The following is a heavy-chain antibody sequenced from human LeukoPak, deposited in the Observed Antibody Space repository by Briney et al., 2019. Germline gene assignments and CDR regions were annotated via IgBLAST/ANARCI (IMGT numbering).Heavy chain of an antibody. CDR1: GGSISSGSYY. CDR2: IYTSGST. V-gene: IGHV4-61*02. D-gene: IGHD3-9*01. CDR3: ARDVQNVGYDILTGEFRYYYYMDV. J-gene: IGHJ6*03. Sequence: SQTLSLTCTVSGGSISSGSYYWTWIRQPAGKGLEWIGRIYTSGSTKYNPSLKSRVTISVDTSKSQFSLKLTSVTAADTAVYYCARDVQNVGYDILTGEFRYYYYMDVWGKGTTVTISS.